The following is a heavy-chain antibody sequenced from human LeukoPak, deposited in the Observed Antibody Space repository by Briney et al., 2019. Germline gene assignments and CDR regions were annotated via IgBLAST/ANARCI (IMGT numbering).Heavy chain of an antibody. D-gene: IGHD5-12*01. CDR1: GDSVFSNSS. V-gene: IGHV6-1*01. Sequence: SQTLSLTCAISGDSVFSNSSWNWIRQSPSRGLEWLGRTYYRSKWYIDYAVSVKSRVTIIPDTSRNQFSLQLNSVTPEDTAVYYCARDVATQYFDNWGQGARVTVSS. CDR3: ARDVATQYFDN. J-gene: IGHJ4*02. CDR2: TYYRSKWYI.